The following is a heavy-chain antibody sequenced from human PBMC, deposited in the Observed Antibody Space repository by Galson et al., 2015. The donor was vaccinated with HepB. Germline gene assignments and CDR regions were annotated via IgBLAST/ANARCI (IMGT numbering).Heavy chain of an antibody. CDR3: ARDRGIAARGGGWSGFDY. Sequence: SLRLSCAASGFTFSSYGKHWVRQAPGKGLEWVAVIWYDGSNKYYADSVKGRFTISRDNSKNTLYLQMNSLRAEDTAVYYCARDRGIAARGGGWSGFDYWGQGTLVTVSS. V-gene: IGHV3-33*01. J-gene: IGHJ4*02. D-gene: IGHD6-6*01. CDR2: IWYDGSNK. CDR1: GFTFSSYG.